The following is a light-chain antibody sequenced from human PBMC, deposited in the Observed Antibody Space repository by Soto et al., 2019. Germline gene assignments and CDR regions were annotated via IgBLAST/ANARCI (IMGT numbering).Light chain of an antibody. CDR1: EDVSSK. CDR2: GAS. CDR3: QEYEDWPPEA. J-gene: IGKJ1*01. Sequence: IFMTQSPATLSVSPGGRATLSCRASEDVSSKLAWYQQKPGQAPRLLIYGASTRATGIPARFSGSGSGTEFTLTISSLQSEDFAVYYCQEYEDWPPEAFGQGTKVDIK. V-gene: IGKV3-15*01.